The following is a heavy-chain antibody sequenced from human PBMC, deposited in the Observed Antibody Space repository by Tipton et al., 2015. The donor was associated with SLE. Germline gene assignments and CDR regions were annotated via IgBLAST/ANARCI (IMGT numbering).Heavy chain of an antibody. CDR3: ARSAGFRGAFDI. CDR1: GFIFSDSW. D-gene: IGHD3-10*01. V-gene: IGHV3-74*03. J-gene: IGHJ3*02. CDR2: IDSHRTYT. Sequence: SLRLSCAASGFIFSDSWMFGVRQAPGMGLVWVSSIDSHRTYTTYADSVRGRFTISRDHAENTLYLQMNNLRAGDTAIYYCARSAGFRGAFDIWGQGTMVTVSS.